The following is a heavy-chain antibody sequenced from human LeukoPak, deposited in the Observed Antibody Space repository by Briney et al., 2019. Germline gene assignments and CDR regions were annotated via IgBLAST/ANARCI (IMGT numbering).Heavy chain of an antibody. CDR3: ARGAVPAYYYYYMDV. Sequence: SVKVSCKASGGTFSSYAISWVRQAPGQGLEWMGGIIPIFGTANYAQKFQGRVTITADESTSTAYMELSSLRSEDTAVYYCARGAVPAYYYYYMDVWGKGTTVTVSS. J-gene: IGHJ6*03. CDR2: IIPIFGTA. CDR1: GGTFSSYA. D-gene: IGHD2-2*01. V-gene: IGHV1-69*13.